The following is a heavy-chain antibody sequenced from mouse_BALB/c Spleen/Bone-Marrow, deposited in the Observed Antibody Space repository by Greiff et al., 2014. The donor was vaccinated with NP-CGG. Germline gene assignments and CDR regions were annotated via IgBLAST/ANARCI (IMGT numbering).Heavy chain of an antibody. CDR1: GYSFTTYW. Sequence: QVQLQQPGAELVKPGASVRLSCKASGYSFTTYWIHWVKQRPGQGLEWIGEINPSNGRTNYNEKSKSKATLTVDKSSSTAYMQLSSLTSEGSAVYYCARYDGPAWFAYWGQGTLVTVSA. J-gene: IGHJ3*01. CDR2: INPSNGRT. D-gene: IGHD2-3*01. CDR3: ARYDGPAWFAY. V-gene: IGHV1S81*02.